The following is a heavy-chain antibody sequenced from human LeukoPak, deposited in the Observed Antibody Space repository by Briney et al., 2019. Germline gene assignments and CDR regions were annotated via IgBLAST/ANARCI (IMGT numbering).Heavy chain of an antibody. J-gene: IGHJ4*02. D-gene: IGHD1-26*01. Sequence: KSSETLSLTCTFTGGSILTSTYYERWVRQPPGKGLDWIGSVFNTGNTYYNPSLKGRGTISVDTSNNQFSLTLHSVTAADTAIYYCYVGRLSTKSAPDDWGQGTLVTVSS. CDR3: YVGRLSTKSAPDD. V-gene: IGHV4-39*01. CDR1: GGSILTSTYY. CDR2: VFNTGNT.